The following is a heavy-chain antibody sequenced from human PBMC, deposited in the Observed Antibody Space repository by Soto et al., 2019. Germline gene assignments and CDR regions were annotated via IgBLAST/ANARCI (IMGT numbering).Heavy chain of an antibody. CDR1: GFTFSNAW. V-gene: IGHV3-15*07. CDR2: IKSKTDGGTT. CDR3: TTGWGSGWYDGDYYYGMDV. Sequence: EVQLVESGGGLVKPGGSLRLSCAASGFTFSNAWMNWVRQAPGKGLEWVGRIKSKTDGGTTDYAAPVKGRFTISRDDSKNTLYLQMNSLKTEDTAVYYCTTGWGSGWYDGDYYYGMDVWGQGTTVTVSS. D-gene: IGHD6-19*01. J-gene: IGHJ6*02.